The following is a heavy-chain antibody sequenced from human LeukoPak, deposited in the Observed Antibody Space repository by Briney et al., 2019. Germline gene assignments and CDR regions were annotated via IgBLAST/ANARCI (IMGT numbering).Heavy chain of an antibody. V-gene: IGHV3-23*01. J-gene: IGHJ4*02. Sequence: GGSLRLSCAASGFTFSSYAMSWVRQAPGKGLEWVSAISGSGGSTYYTDSVKGRFTISRDNSKNTLYLQMNSLRAEDTAVYYCAKDPRPGPFGDSTEADYWGQGTLVTVSS. D-gene: IGHD3-22*01. CDR2: ISGSGGST. CDR1: GFTFSSYA. CDR3: AKDPRPGPFGDSTEADY.